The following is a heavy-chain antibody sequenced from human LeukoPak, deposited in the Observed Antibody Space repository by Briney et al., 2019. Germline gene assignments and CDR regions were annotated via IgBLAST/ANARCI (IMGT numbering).Heavy chain of an antibody. V-gene: IGHV1-69*02. CDR3: ASPRALYCSSTSCQTANGAFDI. CDR2: IIPILGIA. J-gene: IGHJ3*02. CDR1: GGTFSSYT. Sequence: SVQVSCKASGGTFSSYTISWVRQAPGQGLEWMGRIIPILGIANYAQKFQGRVTITADKSTSTAYMELSSLRSEDTAVYYCASPRALYCSSTSCQTANGAFDIWGQGTMVTVSS. D-gene: IGHD2-2*01.